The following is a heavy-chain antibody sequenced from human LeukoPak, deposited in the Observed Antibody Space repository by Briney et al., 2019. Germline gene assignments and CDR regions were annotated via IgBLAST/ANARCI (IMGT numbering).Heavy chain of an antibody. CDR3: ARLVLSYGNAFDH. Sequence: PSETLSLTCTVSSGSISGSDYYWCWIRQPPGKGLEWIGSINYSGNTYYDSSLKSRVTISVDTSKNHFSLRLSSVTAADTAVYYCARLVLSYGNAFDHWGQGTLVTVSS. J-gene: IGHJ4*02. V-gene: IGHV4-39*02. D-gene: IGHD3-16*01. CDR1: SGSISGSDYY. CDR2: INYSGNT.